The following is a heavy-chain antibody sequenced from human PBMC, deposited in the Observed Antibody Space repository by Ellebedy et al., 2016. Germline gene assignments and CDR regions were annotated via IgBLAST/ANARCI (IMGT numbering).Heavy chain of an antibody. D-gene: IGHD3-10*01. V-gene: IGHV3-48*01. CDR3: ARVMVRGVWDVSAFDI. CDR2: ISSSSCSF. J-gene: IGHJ3*02. Sequence: GGSLRLXXAASGFIFSTYSMNWVRQAPGKGLEWVSYISSSSCSFFYADSVKGRFTISRDNARNSMSLQMNSLRVEDTAVYYCARVMVRGVWDVSAFDIWGQGTMVTVSS. CDR1: GFIFSTYS.